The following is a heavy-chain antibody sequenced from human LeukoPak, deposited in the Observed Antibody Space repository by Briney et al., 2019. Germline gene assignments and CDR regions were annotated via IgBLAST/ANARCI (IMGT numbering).Heavy chain of an antibody. J-gene: IGHJ4*02. Sequence: GGSLRLSCAASGFTFSSYWMHWVRQAPGKGRVWVSRINSDGSSTSYADSVKGRFTISRDNAKNTLYLQMNSLRAEDTAVYYCARDPGIAAVDYWGQGTLVTVSS. V-gene: IGHV3-74*01. CDR2: INSDGSST. D-gene: IGHD6-13*01. CDR3: ARDPGIAAVDY. CDR1: GFTFSSYW.